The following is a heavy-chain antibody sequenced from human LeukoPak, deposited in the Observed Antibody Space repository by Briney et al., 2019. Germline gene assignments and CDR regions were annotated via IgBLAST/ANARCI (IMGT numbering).Heavy chain of an antibody. CDR3: ARDLEGSGSFYRPSYDY. V-gene: IGHV3-23*01. Sequence: GGSLRLSCAASDFSFITYAMSWVRQAPGKGLEWVSTISGGGDATYYADSVKGRFTISRDNAKNSLYLQMNSLRAEDTAVYYCARDLEGSGSFYRPSYDYWGQGTLVTVSS. D-gene: IGHD3-10*01. J-gene: IGHJ4*02. CDR1: DFSFITYA. CDR2: ISGGGDAT.